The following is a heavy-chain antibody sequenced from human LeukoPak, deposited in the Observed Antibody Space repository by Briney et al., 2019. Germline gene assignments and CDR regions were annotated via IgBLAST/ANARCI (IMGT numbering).Heavy chain of an antibody. D-gene: IGHD2-21*01. CDR2: FDRKNGDT. Sequence: ASVKVSCKVSGFTLADLSMHWVGQARGKGLEWVGGFDRKNGDTIYAQRFRGRVTLTEDTSTGTAYMDLSSLSADDTAVYYCATGVYCATTTCPGYQHYYYFMDVWGKGTTVTVSS. CDR3: ATGVYCATTTCPGYQHYYYFMDV. CDR1: GFTLADLS. V-gene: IGHV1-24*01. J-gene: IGHJ6*03.